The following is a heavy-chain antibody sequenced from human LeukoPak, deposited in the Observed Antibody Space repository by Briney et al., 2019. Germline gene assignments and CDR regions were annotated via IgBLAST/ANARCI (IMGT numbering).Heavy chain of an antibody. CDR2: IGGSSTYT. Sequence: GGSLRLSCAASGFTFSDNFMSWIRQAPGKGLEWVSYIGGSSTYTNYADSVKGRFTISRDNAKNSLYLQMNSLRAEDTAVYYCARYIAAAGTKYFDIWGQGTLVTVSS. CDR1: GFTFSDNF. D-gene: IGHD6-13*01. J-gene: IGHJ4*02. V-gene: IGHV3-11*03. CDR3: ARYIAAAGTKYFDI.